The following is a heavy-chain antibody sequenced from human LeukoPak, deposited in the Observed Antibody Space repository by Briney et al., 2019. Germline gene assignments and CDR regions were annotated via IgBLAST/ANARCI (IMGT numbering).Heavy chain of an antibody. CDR1: GGSISSGDYY. J-gene: IGHJ5*02. CDR3: ARARAVAGSNWFDP. V-gene: IGHV4-30-2*01. Sequence: SETLSLTCSVSGGSISSGDYYWSWIRQPPGKGLEWIGYINHGGSTYYNPSLKSRVTISVDRSKNQFSLKLSSVTAADTAVYFCARARAVAGSNWFDPWGQGTLVTVSS. CDR2: INHGGST. D-gene: IGHD6-19*01.